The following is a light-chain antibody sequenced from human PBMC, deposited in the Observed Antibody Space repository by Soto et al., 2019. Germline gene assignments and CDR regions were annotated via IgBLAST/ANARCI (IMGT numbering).Light chain of an antibody. CDR3: SSFASRNTVV. CDR1: SSDVGAYNY. V-gene: IGLV2-8*01. J-gene: IGLJ3*02. Sequence: QSALTQPPSASGSPGQSVTISCTGTSSDVGAYNYVSWYQHHAGKAPKLVIYEVTKRPSGVPDRFSGSKSANTASLTVSGLQAEDEADYYCSSFASRNTVVFGGGTKLTVL. CDR2: EVT.